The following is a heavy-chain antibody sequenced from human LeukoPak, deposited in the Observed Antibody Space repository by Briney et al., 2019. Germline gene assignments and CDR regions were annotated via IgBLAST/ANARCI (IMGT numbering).Heavy chain of an antibody. CDR1: GFTVSSNY. D-gene: IGHD2-8*01. Sequence: PGGSLRLSCAASGFTVSSNYMSWVRQAPGKGLEWVANIKQDGSEKYYVDSVKGRFTISRDNAKNSLYLQMNSLRAEDTAVYYCARFSLYGSLDYWGQGTLVTVSS. V-gene: IGHV3-7*01. J-gene: IGHJ4*02. CDR3: ARFSLYGSLDY. CDR2: IKQDGSEK.